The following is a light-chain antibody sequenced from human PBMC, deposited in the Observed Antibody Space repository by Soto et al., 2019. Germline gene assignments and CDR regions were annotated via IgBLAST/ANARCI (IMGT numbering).Light chain of an antibody. Sequence: DIQLTQSPSFLSASVGNRVTITCRASQGISSYLAWYQQKPGKAPKLLIYAASTLQSGVPSRFSGSESGTEFTLTISSLQPEDFATYYCQQYYSTPHTFGGGTKVEIK. J-gene: IGKJ4*01. V-gene: IGKV1-9*01. CDR1: QGISSY. CDR2: AAS. CDR3: QQYYSTPHT.